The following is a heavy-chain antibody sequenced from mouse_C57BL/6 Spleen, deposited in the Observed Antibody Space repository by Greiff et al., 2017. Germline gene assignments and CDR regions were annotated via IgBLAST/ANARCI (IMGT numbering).Heavy chain of an antibody. CDR3: ARHGSGTELAY. CDR1: GFTFSSYG. CDR2: ISSGGSYT. Sequence: EVQVVESGGDLVKPGGSLKLSCAASGFTFSSYGMSWVRQTPDKRLEWVATISSGGSYTYYPDSVKGRFTISRDNAKNTLYLQMSSLKSEDTAMYYCARHGSGTELAYWGQGTLVTVSA. V-gene: IGHV5-6*01. J-gene: IGHJ3*01. D-gene: IGHD4-1*01.